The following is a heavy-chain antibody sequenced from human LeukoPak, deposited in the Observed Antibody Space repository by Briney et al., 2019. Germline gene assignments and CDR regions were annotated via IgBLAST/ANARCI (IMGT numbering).Heavy chain of an antibody. CDR3: ARGPNSNWSGLDF. V-gene: IGHV3-74*01. J-gene: IGHJ4*02. Sequence: GGSLRLSCTASGFSFSGHWMHWARQLPGKGLVWVSRISPTGSTTSYADSVKGRFTVSRDDAKNTLYLQVNNLRAEDTAVYYCARGPNSNWSGLDFWGQGTLLTVSS. D-gene: IGHD6-6*01. CDR1: GFSFSGHW. CDR2: ISPTGSTT.